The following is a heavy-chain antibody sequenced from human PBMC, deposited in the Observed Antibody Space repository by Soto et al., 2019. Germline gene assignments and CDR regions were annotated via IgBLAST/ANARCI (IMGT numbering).Heavy chain of an antibody. V-gene: IGHV3-23*01. CDR1: GFTFSDYY. J-gene: IGHJ4*02. Sequence: GGSLRLSCTASGFTFSDYYRDWVRQAPGKGLEWVSVISGSGDSTYYADSVKGRFTISRDNSKNTLYLQMNSLRAEDTAVYYCAKRATGTYFDYWGQGTLVTVSS. D-gene: IGHD1-1*01. CDR3: AKRATGTYFDY. CDR2: ISGSGDST.